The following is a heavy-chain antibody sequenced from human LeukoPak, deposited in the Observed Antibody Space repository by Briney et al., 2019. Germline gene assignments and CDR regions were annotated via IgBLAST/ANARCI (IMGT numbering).Heavy chain of an antibody. CDR2: IYYSGNT. CDR1: GGSISTYY. CDR3: AREGGDGYNAFDY. J-gene: IGHJ4*02. V-gene: IGHV4-59*01. D-gene: IGHD5-24*01. Sequence: SETLSLTCTVSGGSISTYYWSWIRQPPGKGLEWIGYIYYSGNTNYNPSLKSRVTISVDTSKNQFSLKLSSVTAADTAVYYCAREGGDGYNAFDYWGQGTLVTVSS.